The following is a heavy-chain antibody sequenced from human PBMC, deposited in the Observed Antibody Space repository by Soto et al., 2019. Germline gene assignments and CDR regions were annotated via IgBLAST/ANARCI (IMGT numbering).Heavy chain of an antibody. Sequence: GGSLRLSCVASGFFLRDFGMHWVRQAPGKGLEWVSVIWYDGSNTYQGESVKGRFTMSRDISKNTLYLQMDSLRPEDTAVYYCASRPGFGGVIVRYGYWGQGTLVTVSS. J-gene: IGHJ4*02. CDR1: GFFLRDFG. V-gene: IGHV3-33*01. CDR3: ASRPGFGGVIVRYGY. CDR2: IWYDGSNT. D-gene: IGHD3-16*02.